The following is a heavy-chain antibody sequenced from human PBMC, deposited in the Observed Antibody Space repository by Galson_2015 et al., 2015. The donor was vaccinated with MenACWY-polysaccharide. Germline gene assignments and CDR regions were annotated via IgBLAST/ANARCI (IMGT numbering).Heavy chain of an antibody. Sequence: ETLSLTCTVSGASVTSGGYYWSWLRQPPGEGLEWIGFNSYSGKANYNPSLKSRVTISIDTSKNQFSLRLSSVTPADTAIYYCAREPTYSGSFGWFDPWGQGTLVTVSS. CDR1: GASVTSGGYY. D-gene: IGHD1-26*01. CDR2: NSYSGKA. V-gene: IGHV4-61*08. CDR3: AREPTYSGSFGWFDP. J-gene: IGHJ5*02.